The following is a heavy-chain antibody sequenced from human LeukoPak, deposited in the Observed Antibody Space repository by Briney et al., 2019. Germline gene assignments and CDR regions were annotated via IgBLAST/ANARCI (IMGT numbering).Heavy chain of an antibody. D-gene: IGHD4-23*01. Sequence: GGSLRLSCAASGFTFSTYSMNWVRQAPGKGLEWVSSISSSSSYIHYADSVKGRFTISRDNAKNSLYLQMNSLRAEDTAVYYCARDYGGSSPFDYWGQGTLVTVSS. CDR1: GFTFSTYS. V-gene: IGHV3-21*01. J-gene: IGHJ4*02. CDR3: ARDYGGSSPFDY. CDR2: ISSSSSYI.